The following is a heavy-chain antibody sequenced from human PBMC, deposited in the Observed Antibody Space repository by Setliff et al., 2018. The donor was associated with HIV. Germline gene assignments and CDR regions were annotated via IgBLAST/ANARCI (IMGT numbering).Heavy chain of an antibody. CDR2: IYTTGIT. Sequence: SETLSLTCTVSGGSISSGSYYWSWIRQPAGKGLEWIGRIYTTGITNYIPSLKSRVTISLDTSKNQFSLKLTSVTAADTAVYYCTRRDVTTGMDSWGPGILVTVSS. V-gene: IGHV4-61*02. CDR3: TRRDVTTGMDS. D-gene: IGHD4-17*01. J-gene: IGHJ4*02. CDR1: GGSISSGSYY.